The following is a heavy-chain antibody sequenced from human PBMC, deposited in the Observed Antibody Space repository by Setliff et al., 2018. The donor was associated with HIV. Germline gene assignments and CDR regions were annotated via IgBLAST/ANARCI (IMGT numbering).Heavy chain of an antibody. V-gene: IGHV1-2*06. Sequence: SVKVSCKAIGYMILGYKMNWVRQAPGQGLEWIGRISPNNGAAEYAPKFQGRVSMTLDTSISTAYLEIPRLTSDDAAVYFCARPRVFDSFDVWGQGTKVTVPS. D-gene: IGHD6-6*01. J-gene: IGHJ3*01. CDR1: GYMILGYK. CDR2: ISPNNGAA. CDR3: ARPRVFDSFDV.